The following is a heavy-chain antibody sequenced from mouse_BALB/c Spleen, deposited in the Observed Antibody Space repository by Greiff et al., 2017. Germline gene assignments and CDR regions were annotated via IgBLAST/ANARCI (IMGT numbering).Heavy chain of an antibody. V-gene: IGHV1S81*02. J-gene: IGHJ4*01. CDR3: ARGYGKATYYAMDY. Sequence: VKLMESGAELVKPGASVKLSCKASGYTFTSYYMYWVKQRPGQGLEWIGEINPSNGGTNFNEKFKSKATLTVDKSSSTAYMQLSSLTSEDTAVYYCARGYGKATYYAMDYWGQGTSVTVSS. CDR2: INPSNGGT. D-gene: IGHD2-10*02. CDR1: GYTFTSYY.